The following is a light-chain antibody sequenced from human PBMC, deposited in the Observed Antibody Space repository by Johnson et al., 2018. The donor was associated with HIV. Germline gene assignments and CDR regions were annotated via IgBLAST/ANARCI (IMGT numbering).Light chain of an antibody. J-gene: IGLJ1*01. V-gene: IGLV1-51*02. CDR2: ENT. CDR3: GRWDDSLSTYV. Sequence: QSVLTQPHSVSAAPGQKVTISCSGSSSNIGNNYVSWYQQLPGTAPKLLIYENTKRPSGIPDRFSGSKSGTSATLGITGLQTGDEADYYCGRWDDSLSTYVFGTGTNVTVL. CDR1: SSNIGNNY.